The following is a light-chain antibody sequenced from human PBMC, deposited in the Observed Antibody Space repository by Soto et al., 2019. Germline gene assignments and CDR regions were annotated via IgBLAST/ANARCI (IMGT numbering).Light chain of an antibody. Sequence: EIVLAQSPGTLSLSPGERATLSCRASQSVSSSYIAWHQQEAGQAPRLLIYGATTRATGIPDRFSGSGSGKDFTLTISRLEPEDFAVYYCHQYSTTPQTFGQGTKVEIK. J-gene: IGKJ1*01. CDR3: HQYSTTPQT. CDR2: GAT. V-gene: IGKV3-20*01. CDR1: QSVSSSY.